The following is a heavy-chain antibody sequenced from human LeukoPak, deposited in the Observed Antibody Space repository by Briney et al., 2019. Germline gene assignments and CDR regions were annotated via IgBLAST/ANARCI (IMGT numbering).Heavy chain of an antibody. D-gene: IGHD4-17*01. CDR1: GFTFSNAW. Sequence: GGSLRLSCAASGFTFSNAWMYWVRQAPGKGLEWVGRIKSRTDGGTTDYAAPVKGRFTISRDDSKNTLYLEMNSLETEDTAVYYCSTWRRIDYGDYVRDWFDPWGQGTLVTVSS. CDR3: STWRRIDYGDYVRDWFDP. CDR2: IKSRTDGGTT. J-gene: IGHJ5*02. V-gene: IGHV3-15*01.